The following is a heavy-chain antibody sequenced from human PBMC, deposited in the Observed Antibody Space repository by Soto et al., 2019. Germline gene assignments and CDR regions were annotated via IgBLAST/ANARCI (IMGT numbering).Heavy chain of an antibody. Sequence: EVPLVASGGGLVPPGGSLRLSCAASGFTFSTYGMNWVRQAPGKGLEWVSFISSTGETTYYADSVKGRLTISRDNAKNSLLLQMNSLTAEDTAGYYCARDVRLPDYWGQGTLVTFSS. J-gene: IGHJ4*02. V-gene: IGHV3-48*01. CDR2: ISSTGETT. CDR3: ARDVRLPDY. CDR1: GFTFSTYG. D-gene: IGHD3-10*02.